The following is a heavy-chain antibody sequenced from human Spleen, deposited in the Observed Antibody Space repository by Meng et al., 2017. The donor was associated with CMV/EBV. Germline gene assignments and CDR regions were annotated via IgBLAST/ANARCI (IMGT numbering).Heavy chain of an antibody. D-gene: IGHD4-11*01. V-gene: IGHV3-23*01. CDR2: ISGSGGST. CDR3: ATHDYSSDFDY. J-gene: IGHJ4*02. Sequence: GESLKISCAASGFTFSSYWMSWVRQAPGKGLEWVSAISGSGGSTYYADSVKGRFTISRDNSKNTLYLQMNSLRAEDTAVYYCATHDYSSDFDYWGQGTLVTVSS. CDR1: GFTFSSYW.